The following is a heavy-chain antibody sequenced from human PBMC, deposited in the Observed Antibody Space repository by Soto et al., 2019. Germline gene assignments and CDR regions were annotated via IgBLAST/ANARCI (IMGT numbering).Heavy chain of an antibody. CDR2: IYHSGST. CDR1: GGSISSGGYS. J-gene: IGHJ3*02. D-gene: IGHD4-17*01. V-gene: IGHV4-30-2*01. Sequence: QLQLQESGSGLVKPSQTLSLTCAVSGGSISSGGYSWSWIRQPPGKGLAWIGYIYHSGSTYYNPSLKSRVTISVDRSKNQFSLKLSSVTAADTAVYYCARVSTVTAHADAFDIWGQGTMVTVSS. CDR3: ARVSTVTAHADAFDI.